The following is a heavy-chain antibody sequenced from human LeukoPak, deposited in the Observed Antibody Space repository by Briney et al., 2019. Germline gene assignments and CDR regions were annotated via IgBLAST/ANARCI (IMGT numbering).Heavy chain of an antibody. CDR1: GGSISSYY. Sequence: SETQSLTCTVSGGSISSYYWSWIRQPPGKGLEWIGYIYYSGSTDYNPSLKSRVTISIDTSKNQFSLRLSSVTAADTAVYYCARESNYDSSGYLLDIWGQGTMVTVSS. D-gene: IGHD3-22*01. V-gene: IGHV4-59*01. CDR3: ARESNYDSSGYLLDI. CDR2: IYYSGST. J-gene: IGHJ3*02.